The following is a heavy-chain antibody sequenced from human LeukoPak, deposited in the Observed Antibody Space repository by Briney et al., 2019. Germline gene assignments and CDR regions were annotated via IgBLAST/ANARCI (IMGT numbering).Heavy chain of an antibody. J-gene: IGHJ4*02. CDR1: GFIFSSFG. V-gene: IGHV3-30*18. Sequence: PGRSLRLSCVVSGFIFSSFGMHWVRQAPGKGLEWVAVISYDGSNKCYVDSVKGRFTISRDNSKNTLYLQMNSLRAEDTAVYYCAKDVGSGSYYRPLDYWGQGTLVTVSS. CDR2: ISYDGSNK. CDR3: AKDVGSGSYYRPLDY. D-gene: IGHD3-10*01.